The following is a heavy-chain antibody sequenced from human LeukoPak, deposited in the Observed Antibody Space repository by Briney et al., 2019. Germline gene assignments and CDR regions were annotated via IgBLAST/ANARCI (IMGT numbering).Heavy chain of an antibody. CDR2: IRSKANSYAT. CDR1: GFTFSGSA. Sequence: PGGSLRLSCAASGFTFSGSAMHWVRQASGKGLEWVGRIRSKANSYATAYAASVKGRFTISRDDSKNTAYLQMNSLRAEDKAVYYCARDSGWYEGPAPDAFDIWGQGTMVTVSS. J-gene: IGHJ3*02. V-gene: IGHV3-73*01. CDR3: ARDSGWYEGPAPDAFDI. D-gene: IGHD6-19*01.